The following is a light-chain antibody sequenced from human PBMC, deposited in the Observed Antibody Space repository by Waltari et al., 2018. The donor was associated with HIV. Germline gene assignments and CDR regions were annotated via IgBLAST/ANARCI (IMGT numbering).Light chain of an antibody. CDR2: SNN. Sequence: QSVLTQPPSASGTPGPRVTISCSGSSSNIGNNTVHWYQHLPGSAPKLLISSNNKRPSGVPDRFSASKSGTSASLAISGLRSEDEAEYYCAAWDENLNGLFGGGTKVTVL. V-gene: IGLV1-44*01. J-gene: IGLJ3*02. CDR1: SSNIGNNT. CDR3: AAWDENLNGL.